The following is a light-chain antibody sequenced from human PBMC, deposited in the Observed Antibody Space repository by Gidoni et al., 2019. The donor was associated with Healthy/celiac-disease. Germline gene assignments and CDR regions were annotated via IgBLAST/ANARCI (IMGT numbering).Light chain of an antibody. Sequence: EVVLTQSPLSLPVTLGQPASISCRSSQSLLYSDGNTYLNWFHQRPGQSPRRLIYGVSNRDSGAPDRFTGSGSGSDFTLKISRVEADDVGIYYCMQGTHWPPTFAYXTRVEIK. CDR3: MQGTHWPPT. CDR2: GVS. J-gene: IGKJ1*01. V-gene: IGKV2-30*01. CDR1: QSLLYSDGNTY.